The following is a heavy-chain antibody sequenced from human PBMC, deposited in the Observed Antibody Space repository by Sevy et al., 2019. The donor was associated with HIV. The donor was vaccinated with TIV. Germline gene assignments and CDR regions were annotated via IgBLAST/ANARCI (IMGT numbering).Heavy chain of an antibody. Sequence: GGSLRLSCAASGFTFSSYNINWVRQAPGKGLEWVSSITSGSSYIFYADSVKGRFTTSRDNAKNSLYLQMNSLRAEDTAVYYCARDKTILEGRYGMDVWGQGTTVTVPS. V-gene: IGHV3-21*01. CDR3: ARDKTILEGRYGMDV. CDR2: ITSGSSYI. CDR1: GFTFSSYN. J-gene: IGHJ6*02. D-gene: IGHD3-3*01.